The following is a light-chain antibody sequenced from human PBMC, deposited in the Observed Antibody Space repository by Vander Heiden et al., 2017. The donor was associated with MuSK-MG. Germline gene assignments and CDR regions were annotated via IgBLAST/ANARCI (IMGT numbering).Light chain of an antibody. J-gene: IGKJ3*01. CDR3: QQDNTTGYI. CDR2: WAS. CDR1: QSVLYSSNNKNY. V-gene: IGKV4-1*01. Sequence: DIVMTQSPASLAVSLGERATINCKSSQSVLYSSNNKNYLAWYQQKPGQPPKLLICWASTREAGVPGRFSGRGSGTDFTLTISILHAEDVAVYYCQQDNTTGYIFGHGTKVEIK.